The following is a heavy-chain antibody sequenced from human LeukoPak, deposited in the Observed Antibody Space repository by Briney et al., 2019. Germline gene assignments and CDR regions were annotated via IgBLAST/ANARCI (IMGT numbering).Heavy chain of an antibody. D-gene: IGHD5-18*01. CDR3: AKGSGYSMVLDY. Sequence: AGGSLRLSCAASGFTFSSYAMSWVRQAPGKGLEWVSAISGSGGSTYYADSVKGRFTISRDNSKNTLYLQMNSLRAEDTAVYYCAKGSGYSMVLDYWGQGTLVTVSS. J-gene: IGHJ4*02. CDR1: GFTFSSYA. V-gene: IGHV3-23*01. CDR2: ISGSGGST.